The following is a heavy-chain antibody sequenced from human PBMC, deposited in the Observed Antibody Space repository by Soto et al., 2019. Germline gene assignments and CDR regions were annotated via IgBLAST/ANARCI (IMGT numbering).Heavy chain of an antibody. Sequence: SETLSLTCTVSGGSISSLYWSWIRQPAGKGLEWIGRIYSGGRSNYNPPLKSRVTMSVDTSKNQFSLRLSSVTAADTAMYYCARGSSRWDYWGQGTLVTVSS. J-gene: IGHJ4*02. CDR2: IYSGGRS. CDR1: GGSISSLY. V-gene: IGHV4-4*07. D-gene: IGHD6-13*01. CDR3: ARGSSRWDY.